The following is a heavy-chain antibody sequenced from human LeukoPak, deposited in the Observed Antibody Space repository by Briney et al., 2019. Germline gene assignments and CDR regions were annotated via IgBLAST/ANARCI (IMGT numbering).Heavy chain of an antibody. CDR3: ATQRGSYLWGTDFDY. CDR2: IHPNSGDT. V-gene: IGHV1-2*02. CDR1: GYTVTGYY. Sequence: ASVKVSCKASGYTVTGYYMHWVRQAPGQGLEWMGWIHPNSGDTKFAREFQGRVTMTRDTSISTAYMGLSRLRSDDTAVYYCATQRGSYLWGTDFDYWGQGTLVTVSS. J-gene: IGHJ4*02. D-gene: IGHD3-16*01.